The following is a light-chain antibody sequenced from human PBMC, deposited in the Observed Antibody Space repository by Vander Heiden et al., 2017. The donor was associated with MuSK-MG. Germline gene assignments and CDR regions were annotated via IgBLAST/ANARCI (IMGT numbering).Light chain of an antibody. CDR1: QSVNTF. J-gene: IGKJ5*01. V-gene: IGKV3-11*01. CDR2: DAS. CDR3: QQRSNWPPFT. Sequence: EIVLTQSPGTLSLSPWYRATLSCMASQSVNTFMDWYQQRPGEAPRLLIYDASKRATGIPARFSGSGSGTDFTLTISSLEPEDFAVYFCQQRSNWPPFTFGRGTRLETK.